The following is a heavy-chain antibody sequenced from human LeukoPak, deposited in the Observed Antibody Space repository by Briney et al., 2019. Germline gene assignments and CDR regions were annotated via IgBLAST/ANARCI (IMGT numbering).Heavy chain of an antibody. V-gene: IGHV3-48*03. CDR2: ISSSGSTI. J-gene: IGHJ4*02. Sequence: GGSLRLSCAASGFTFSSYEMNWVRQAPGKRREWVSYISSSGSTIYYADSVKGRFTISRDNAKNSLYLQMNSLRAEDTAVYYCARDEYGDYAYWGQGTLVTVSS. CDR3: ARDEYGDYAY. D-gene: IGHD4-17*01. CDR1: GFTFSSYE.